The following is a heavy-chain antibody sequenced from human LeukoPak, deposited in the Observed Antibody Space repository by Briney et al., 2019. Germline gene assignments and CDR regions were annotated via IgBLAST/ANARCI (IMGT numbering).Heavy chain of an antibody. CDR1: GFTFSSYA. CDR2: ISGSGGST. CDR3: AREETGLYYFDY. V-gene: IGHV3-23*01. D-gene: IGHD3-9*01. J-gene: IGHJ4*02. Sequence: GGSLRLSCAASGFTFSSYAMSWARQAPGKGLEWVSAISGSGGSTYYADSVKGRFTISRDNAKNSLYLQMNSLRAEDTAVYYCAREETGLYYFDYWGQGTLVTVSS.